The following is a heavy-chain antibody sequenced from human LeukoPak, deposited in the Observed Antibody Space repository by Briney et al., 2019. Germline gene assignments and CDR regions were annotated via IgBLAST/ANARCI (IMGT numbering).Heavy chain of an antibody. J-gene: IGHJ4*02. CDR1: GGSISSSSDY. D-gene: IGHD2-15*01. Sequence: SETLSLTCTVSGGSISSSSDYWGWIRQPPGKGLEWIGTIYYSGSTYYNPSLKSRVTISVDTSKNQFSLKLTSVTAADTAMYYCARDPFYRSGGSCYTTWGQGTLVTVSS. CDR3: ARDPFYRSGGSCYTT. V-gene: IGHV4-39*07. CDR2: IYYSGST.